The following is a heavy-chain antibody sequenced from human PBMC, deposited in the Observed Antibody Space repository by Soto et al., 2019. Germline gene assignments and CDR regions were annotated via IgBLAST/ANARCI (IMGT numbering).Heavy chain of an antibody. CDR3: VKNSGWFNT. CDR2: IDGSGGIT. D-gene: IGHD3-10*01. J-gene: IGHJ5*02. Sequence: GGSLRLSCAASGFAFGTTDMSWVRQAPGEGLEWVSTIDGSGGITYYADSVKGRFTISRDNSRNTVYLQMNSLRGDDTALYYCVKNSGWFNTWGQGALVTVSS. CDR1: GFAFGTTD. V-gene: IGHV3-23*01.